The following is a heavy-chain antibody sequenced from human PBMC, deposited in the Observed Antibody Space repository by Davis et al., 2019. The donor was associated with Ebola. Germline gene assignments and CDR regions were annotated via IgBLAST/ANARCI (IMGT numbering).Heavy chain of an antibody. CDR2: ISSSGSTI. V-gene: IGHV3-11*01. CDR3: ARDLPLLVDAYCGGDCYSSPFDY. J-gene: IGHJ4*02. CDR1: GFTFSDYY. D-gene: IGHD2-21*02. Sequence: PGGSLRLSCAASGFTFSDYYMSWIRQAPGKGLEWVSYISSSGSTIYYADSVKGRFTISRDNAKNSLYLQMNSLRAEDTAVYYCARDLPLLVDAYCGGDCYSSPFDYWGQGTLVTVSS.